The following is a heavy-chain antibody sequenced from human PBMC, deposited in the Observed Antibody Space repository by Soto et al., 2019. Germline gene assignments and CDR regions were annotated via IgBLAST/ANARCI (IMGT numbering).Heavy chain of an antibody. V-gene: IGHV1-2*02. CDR2: INPKNGGI. D-gene: IGHD2-2*02. Sequence: ASVKVSSKSSGYTFTDFYIHWVRQVPGQGLEWVGWINPKNGGINYAQKFQGRVTMTRDTSVNTCYMDFNRLKFDDPAIYYSVRGRKVLYWHLWRRGTQFTVSS. CDR1: GYTFTDFY. J-gene: IGHJ1*01. CDR3: VRGRKVLYWHL.